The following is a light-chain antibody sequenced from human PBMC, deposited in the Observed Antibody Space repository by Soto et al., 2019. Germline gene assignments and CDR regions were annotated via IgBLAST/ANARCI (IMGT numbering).Light chain of an antibody. CDR2: GAS. CDR1: QSVGSN. J-gene: IGKJ1*01. Sequence: EIVMAQSPATLSVSPGERATLSCRASQSVGSNLAWYQRKPGQAPRLLIYGASTRAPGIPARFSGSGSGTEFTLTISSLQSEDFAVFYCQQFNDWPWTFGQGTKVEIK. CDR3: QQFNDWPWT. V-gene: IGKV3-15*01.